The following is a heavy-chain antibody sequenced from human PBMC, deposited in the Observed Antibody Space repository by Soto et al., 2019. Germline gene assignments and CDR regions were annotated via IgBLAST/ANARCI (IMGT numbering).Heavy chain of an antibody. V-gene: IGHV3-11*01. Sequence: QVHLVESGGGLVKPGGSLRLSCAVSGFTFSDHYMSWISQSPGKGLVWVSYISASGNTIYYMYSVKGRFTISRDSAENSLYLQMNSLRVEDTAGYYCERVGRDGYRLDNWGQGTLVTVSS. J-gene: IGHJ4*02. CDR2: ISASGNTI. CDR3: ERVGRDGYRLDN. D-gene: IGHD5-18*01. CDR1: GFTFSDHY.